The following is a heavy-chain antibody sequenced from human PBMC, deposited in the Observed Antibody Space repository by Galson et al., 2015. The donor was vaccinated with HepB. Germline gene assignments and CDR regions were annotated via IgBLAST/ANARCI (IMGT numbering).Heavy chain of an antibody. CDR3: ARGGLERLLDPYYNYYMDV. CDR2: MNPNNGNA. CDR1: GYTFTSYD. J-gene: IGHJ6*03. D-gene: IGHD3-3*01. Sequence: SVKVSCKASGYTFTSYDINWVRQATGQGLEWMGWMNPNNGNAGFAQKFQGRVTMTRNTSISTAYMELSSLRSEDTAVYYCARGGLERLLDPYYNYYMDVWGKGTPVTVSS. V-gene: IGHV1-8*01.